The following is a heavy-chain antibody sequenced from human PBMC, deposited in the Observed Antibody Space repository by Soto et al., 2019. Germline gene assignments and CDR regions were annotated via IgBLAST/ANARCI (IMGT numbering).Heavy chain of an antibody. J-gene: IGHJ6*02. Sequence: VQLVESGGGLVKPGGSLRLSCAASGFTFSSYSMNWVRQAPGKGLEWVSSISSSSSYIYYADSVKGRFTISRDNAKNSLYLQMNSLRAEDTAVYYCARGAAAHQSYYYYGMDVRGQGTTVTVSS. V-gene: IGHV3-21*01. CDR3: ARGAAAHQSYYYYGMDV. D-gene: IGHD6-13*01. CDR1: GFTFSSYS. CDR2: ISSSSSYI.